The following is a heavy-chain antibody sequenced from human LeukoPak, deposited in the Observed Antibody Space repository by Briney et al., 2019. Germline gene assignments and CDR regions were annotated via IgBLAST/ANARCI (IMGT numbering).Heavy chain of an antibody. D-gene: IGHD4-17*01. CDR3: ARYDYGDPIDY. CDR1: GYSISSGYY. J-gene: IGHJ4*02. V-gene: IGHV4-38-2*02. CDR2: IYHSGRT. Sequence: SETLSLTCTVAGYSISSGYYWGWIRQPPGKGLEWIGSIYHSGRTYYNPSLKSRVTISIDTSKNQFSLKLSSVTAADTAVYYCARYDYGDPIDYWGQGTLVNVSS.